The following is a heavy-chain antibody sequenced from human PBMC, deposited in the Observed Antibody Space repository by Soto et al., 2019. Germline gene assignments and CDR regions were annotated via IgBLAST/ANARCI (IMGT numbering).Heavy chain of an antibody. CDR3: ARGMWELPFFDY. D-gene: IGHD1-26*01. V-gene: IGHV4-30-4*01. J-gene: IGHJ4*02. Sequence: SETLSLTCTVSGGSISSGDYYWSWIRQPPGKGLEWIGYIYYSGSTYYNPSLKSRVTISVDTSKNQFSLKLSSVTAADTAVYYCARGMWELPFFDYWGQGTLVTVSS. CDR1: GGSISSGDYY. CDR2: IYYSGST.